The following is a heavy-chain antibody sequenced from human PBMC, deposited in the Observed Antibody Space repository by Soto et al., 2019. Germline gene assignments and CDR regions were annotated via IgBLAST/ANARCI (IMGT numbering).Heavy chain of an antibody. CDR3: AREEVSRPNTYHGLDV. CDR1: GFTFSDYS. J-gene: IGHJ6*02. CDR2: IGSRSGYI. V-gene: IGHV3-21*01. D-gene: IGHD6-25*01. Sequence: EVQLVESGGGLVKPGGSLRLSCAASGFTFSDYSMNWVRQAPGKGLVWVSSIGSRSGYIYYADSVKGRFTISRDDARNSLYLQMNSLRAEDTAVYYCAREEVSRPNTYHGLDVWGQGTTVTVSS.